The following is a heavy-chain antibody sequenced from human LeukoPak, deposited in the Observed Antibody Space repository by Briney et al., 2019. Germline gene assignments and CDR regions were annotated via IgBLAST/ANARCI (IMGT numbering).Heavy chain of an antibody. J-gene: IGHJ5*02. CDR1: GYTFTSYY. V-gene: IGHV1-46*01. Sequence: ASVKVSCKASGYTFTSYYMHWVRQAPGQGLEWMGIINPSGGSTSYAQKFQGRVTITRNTSISTAYMELSSLRSEDTAVYYCARGHGYCSSTSCPDYNWFDPWGQGTLVTVSS. CDR2: INPSGGST. D-gene: IGHD2-2*03. CDR3: ARGHGYCSSTSCPDYNWFDP.